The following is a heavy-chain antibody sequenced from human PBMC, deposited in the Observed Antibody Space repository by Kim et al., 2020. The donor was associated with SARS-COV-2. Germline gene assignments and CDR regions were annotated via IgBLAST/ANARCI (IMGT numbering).Heavy chain of an antibody. CDR3: ARDLSMGFGESVAYFDY. CDR1: GFTFSSYW. Sequence: GGSLRLSCAASGFTFSSYWMSWVRQAPGKGLEWVANIKQDGSEKYYVDSVKGRFTISRDNAKNSLYLQMNSLRAEDTAVYYCARDLSMGFGESVAYFDYWGQGTLVTVSS. CDR2: IKQDGSEK. J-gene: IGHJ4*02. D-gene: IGHD3-10*01. V-gene: IGHV3-7*03.